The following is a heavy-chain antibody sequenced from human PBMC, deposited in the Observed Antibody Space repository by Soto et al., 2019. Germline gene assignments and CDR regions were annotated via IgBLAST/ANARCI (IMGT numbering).Heavy chain of an antibody. Sequence: PGGSLRLSCAASGFTFSDYYMTWIRQAPGKGLEWISYISSSGETTSYADSVKGRFTISRDNAKKSLYLQMNSLRAEDTAVYYCAREPLQYKSSWYYVYWGQGTLVTVSS. CDR3: AREPLQYKSSWYYVY. D-gene: IGHD6-13*01. CDR2: ISSSGETT. CDR1: GFTFSDYY. J-gene: IGHJ4*02. V-gene: IGHV3-11*01.